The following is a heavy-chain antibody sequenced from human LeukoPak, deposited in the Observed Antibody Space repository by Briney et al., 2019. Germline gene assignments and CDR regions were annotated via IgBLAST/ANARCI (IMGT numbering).Heavy chain of an antibody. D-gene: IGHD2-8*02. J-gene: IGHJ4*02. Sequence: PSETLSLTCTVSGASFSSYYWNWVRHPPGKGLEWIGYVFSRGGTSYNPSLRSRATILIDTSKNQFSLSLTSVTAADSAVYYCATLGYCTGGDCYQDDFWGQGTLVTVSS. CDR2: VFSRGGT. V-gene: IGHV4-59*01. CDR1: GASFSSYY. CDR3: ATLGYCTGGDCYQDDF.